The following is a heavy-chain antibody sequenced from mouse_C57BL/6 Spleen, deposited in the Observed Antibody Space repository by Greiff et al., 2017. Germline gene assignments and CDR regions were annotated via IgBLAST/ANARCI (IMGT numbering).Heavy chain of an antibody. J-gene: IGHJ4*01. Sequence: EVQLVESGGGLVKPGGSLKLSCAASGFTFSDYGMHWVRQAPEKGLEWVAYISSGSSTIYYADTVKGRFTISRDNAKNTLFLQMTSLRSEDTAMYYCARTSAYYKNYAMDYWGQGTSVTVSS. D-gene: IGHD2-12*01. V-gene: IGHV5-17*01. CDR2: ISSGSSTI. CDR3: ARTSAYYKNYAMDY. CDR1: GFTFSDYG.